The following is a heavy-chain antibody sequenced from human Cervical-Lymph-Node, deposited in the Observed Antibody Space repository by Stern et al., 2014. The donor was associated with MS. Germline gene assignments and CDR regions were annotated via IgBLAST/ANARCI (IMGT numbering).Heavy chain of an antibody. Sequence: QLGQSGPEVKKPGTSVKVSCKASGFTFSQSAVPWLRQARGHRLEWDGWVVGLNGDVNYAPKFQEIVTITRDKFTSTAYLELSSLTSEDTAIYYCASERYTYYDDQRPPGGFDPWGQGTLVTVSS. J-gene: IGHJ5*02. CDR2: VVGLNGDV. V-gene: IGHV1-58*01. CDR3: ASERYTYYDDQRPPGGFDP. D-gene: IGHD3-3*01. CDR1: GFTFSQSA.